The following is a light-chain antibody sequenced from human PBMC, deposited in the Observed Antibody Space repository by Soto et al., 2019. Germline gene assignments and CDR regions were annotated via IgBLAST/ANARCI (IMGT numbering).Light chain of an antibody. J-gene: IGKJ3*01. V-gene: IGKV1-27*01. Sequence: DIQMTQSPSSLSASVGDRVIITCRASQGISNYLAWYQQKPGKVPNVLIYGASTLQTGVPSRFSGSGSGTDFTLTISSLQPEDVATYYCQKYDSAPFTFGPGTKVDIK. CDR3: QKYDSAPFT. CDR2: GAS. CDR1: QGISNY.